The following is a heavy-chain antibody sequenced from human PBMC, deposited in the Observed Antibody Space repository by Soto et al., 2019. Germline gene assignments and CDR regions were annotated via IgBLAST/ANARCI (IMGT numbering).Heavy chain of an antibody. J-gene: IGHJ6*02. D-gene: IGHD5-18*01. Sequence: NPSETLSLTCTVSGGSISSYYWSWIRQPPGKGLEWIGYIYYSGSTNYNPSLKSRVTISVDTSKNQFSLKLSSVTAADTAVYYCARDPVDTAMVGGYYYYYGMDVWGQGTTVTVSS. CDR3: ARDPVDTAMVGGYYYYYGMDV. CDR1: GGSISSYY. V-gene: IGHV4-59*01. CDR2: IYYSGST.